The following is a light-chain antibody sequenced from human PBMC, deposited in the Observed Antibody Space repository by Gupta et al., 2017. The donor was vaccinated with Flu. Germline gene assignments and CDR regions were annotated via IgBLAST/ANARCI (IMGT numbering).Light chain of an antibody. CDR1: QSVSSY. CDR3: QQRSNWPLT. J-gene: IGKJ4*01. CDR2: DAS. V-gene: IGKV3-11*01. Sequence: IVLTRSPATLSWSPGERATLSCRASQSVSSYLAWYQQKPGQAPRLLIYDASNRATGIPARFSGSGSGTDFTLTISSLEPEDFAVYYCQQRSNWPLTFGGGTKVEIK.